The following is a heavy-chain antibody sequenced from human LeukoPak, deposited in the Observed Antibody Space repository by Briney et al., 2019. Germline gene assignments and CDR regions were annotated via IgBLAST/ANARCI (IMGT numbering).Heavy chain of an antibody. J-gene: IGHJ3*02. CDR3: ASEGPIAMAGIARAFDI. CDR1: GGSISSYF. Sequence: KSSETLSLTCTVSGGSISSYFWSWIRQPPGKGLEWIAYIYYSGNTNYNPSLKSRVTISVDTSKNQFSLKLSSVTAADTAVYYCASEGPIAMAGIARAFDIWGQGTMVTVSS. V-gene: IGHV4-59*01. D-gene: IGHD6-19*01. CDR2: IYYSGNT.